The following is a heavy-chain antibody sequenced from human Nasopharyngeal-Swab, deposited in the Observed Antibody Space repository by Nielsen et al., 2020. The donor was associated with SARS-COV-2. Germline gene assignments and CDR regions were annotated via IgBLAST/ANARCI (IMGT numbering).Heavy chain of an antibody. Sequence: GGSLRLSCAASGFTFSSDSMNWVRQAPGKGLEWVSSISSSSSYIYYADSVKGRFTISRDNAKNSLYLQMNSLRAEDTAVYYCAREAYCGGDCYFDYWGQGTLVTVSS. J-gene: IGHJ4*02. D-gene: IGHD2-21*02. CDR1: GFTFSSDS. CDR3: AREAYCGGDCYFDY. CDR2: ISSSSSYI. V-gene: IGHV3-21*01.